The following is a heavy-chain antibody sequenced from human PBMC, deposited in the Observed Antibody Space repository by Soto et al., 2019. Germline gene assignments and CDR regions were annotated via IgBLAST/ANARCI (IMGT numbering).Heavy chain of an antibody. Sequence: QVHLHQGGAGKLKSSETLSLTCAVYGGASSGYYWTWVRQTPGKGLEWIGEKEHGGSTTHHPPLQSRVSISLDLVRKQVSLQLTSVTAADSATYYCARGHIVSSNFYFMEVWGKGTTVTVSS. CDR3: ARGHIVSSNFYFMEV. CDR1: GGASSGYY. CDR2: KEHGGST. V-gene: IGHV4-34*01. D-gene: IGHD3-16*02. J-gene: IGHJ6*03.